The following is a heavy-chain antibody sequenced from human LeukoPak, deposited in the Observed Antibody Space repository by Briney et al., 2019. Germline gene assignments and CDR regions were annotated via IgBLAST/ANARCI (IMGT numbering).Heavy chain of an antibody. CDR3: ARKGRGEDCSGGSCYEPSDIDY. D-gene: IGHD2-15*01. J-gene: IGHJ4*02. CDR1: GYTFTDYY. Sequence: ASVKVSCKASGYTFTDYYMHWVRQAPGQGLEWVGWINPTSGDTNYAQKFQGRVTMTRDTSISTAYMELSRLRSDDTAVYYCARKGRGEDCSGGSCYEPSDIDYWGQGTLVTVSS. CDR2: INPTSGDT. V-gene: IGHV1-2*02.